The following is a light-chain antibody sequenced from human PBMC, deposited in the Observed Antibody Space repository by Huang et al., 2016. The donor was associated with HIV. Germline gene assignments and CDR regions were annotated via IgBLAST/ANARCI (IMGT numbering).Light chain of an antibody. CDR1: QRGTDNY. CDR2: GAF. Sequence: EAVLMQSPATLSLSPGERATLSCRASQRGTDNYLAWYQQKPGQTPRLLIHGAFFRATCIPDRFSGSGSGTDFTLTISRLEPEDFAVYYCHQYGGSPPYSFGQGTRLEI. V-gene: IGKV3-20*01. J-gene: IGKJ2*03. CDR3: HQYGGSPPYS.